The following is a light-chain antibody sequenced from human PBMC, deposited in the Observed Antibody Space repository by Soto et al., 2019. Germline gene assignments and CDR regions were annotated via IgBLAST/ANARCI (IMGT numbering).Light chain of an antibody. CDR2: DPS. CDR1: QSVSTW. CDR3: QQRSNWIT. J-gene: IGKJ5*01. Sequence: EIVLTQSQATLSLSPGDTATLSCRASQSVSTWLTWYQQKPGQAPRLLIYDPSNRATGIPARFSGSESGTDFTLAISSLEPEDFAVYYCQQRSNWITFGQGTRLEIE. V-gene: IGKV3-11*01.